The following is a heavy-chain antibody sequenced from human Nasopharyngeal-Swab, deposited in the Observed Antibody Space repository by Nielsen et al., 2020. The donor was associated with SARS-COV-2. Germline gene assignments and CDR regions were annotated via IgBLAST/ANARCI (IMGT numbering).Heavy chain of an antibody. V-gene: IGHV3-33*01. D-gene: IGHD3-22*01. Sequence: GGSLRLSCAASGFTFSSYGMHWVRQAPGKGLEWVAVIWYDGSNKYYADSVKGRFTISRDNSKNTLYLQMNSLRAEDTAVYYCARDRYDSSGYYSYTSYIDYWGQGTLVTVSS. CDR2: IWYDGSNK. J-gene: IGHJ4*02. CDR3: ARDRYDSSGYYSYTSYIDY. CDR1: GFTFSSYG.